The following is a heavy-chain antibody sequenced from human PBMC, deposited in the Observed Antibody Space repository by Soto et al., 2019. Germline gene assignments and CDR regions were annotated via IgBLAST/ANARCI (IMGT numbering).Heavy chain of an antibody. CDR3: ASDPTNLKHSSGGDSWFDP. D-gene: IGHD6-19*01. CDR1: GFTFSNYN. Sequence: PGSSLRLSCAASGFTFSNYNMNWVRQAPGKGLEWVSSITSSSYIYYVDSVKGRFTISRDNAKNSLYLQMNSLRADDTAVYYCASDPTNLKHSSGGDSWFDPWGQGTLVTVSS. V-gene: IGHV3-21*01. CDR2: ITSSSYI. J-gene: IGHJ5*02.